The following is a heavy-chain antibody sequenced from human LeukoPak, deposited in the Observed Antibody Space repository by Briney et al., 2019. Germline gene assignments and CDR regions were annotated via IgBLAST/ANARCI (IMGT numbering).Heavy chain of an antibody. J-gene: IGHJ4*02. Sequence: GESLKISCKGSGYSFTSYWIGWVRQMPGKGLEWMGIIYPGDSDTRYSPSFQGQVTISADKSISTAYLQWSSLKASDTAMYYCVFSGSGSGYDYFYFDYWGQGTLVTVSS. CDR1: GYSFTSYW. D-gene: IGHD5-12*01. V-gene: IGHV5-51*01. CDR2: IYPGDSDT. CDR3: VFSGSGSGYDYFYFDY.